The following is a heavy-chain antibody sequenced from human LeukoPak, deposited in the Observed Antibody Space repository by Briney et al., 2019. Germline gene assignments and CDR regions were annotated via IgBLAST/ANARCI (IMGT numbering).Heavy chain of an antibody. D-gene: IGHD2-2*01. V-gene: IGHV3-30*04. J-gene: IGHJ5*02. CDR2: ISYDGSNK. CDR1: GFTFSSYA. Sequence: PGRSLRLSCAASGFTFSSYAMHWVRQAPGKGLEWVAVISYDGSNKYYADSVKGRFTISRDNSKNTLYLQMNSLRAEDTAVYYCARDKSCSSTSCYGRWFDPWGQGTLSPSPQ. CDR3: ARDKSCSSTSCYGRWFDP.